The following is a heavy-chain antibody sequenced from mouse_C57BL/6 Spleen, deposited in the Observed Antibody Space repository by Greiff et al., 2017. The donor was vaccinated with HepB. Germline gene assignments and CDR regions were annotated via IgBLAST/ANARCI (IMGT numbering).Heavy chain of an antibody. D-gene: IGHD1-1*01. CDR2: INPSSGYT. J-gene: IGHJ2*01. CDR3: AIITTVKDYYFDY. V-gene: IGHV1-7*01. Sequence: VKLMESGAELAKPGASVKLSCKASGYTFTSYWMHWVKQRPGQGLEWIGYINPSSGYTKYNQKFKDKATLTADKSSSTAYMQLSSLTYEDSAVYYCAIITTVKDYYFDYWGQGTTLTVSS. CDR1: GYTFTSYW.